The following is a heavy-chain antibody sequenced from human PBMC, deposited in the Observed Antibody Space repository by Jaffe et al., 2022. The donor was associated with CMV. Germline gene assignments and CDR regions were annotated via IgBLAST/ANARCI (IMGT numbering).Heavy chain of an antibody. D-gene: IGHD4-17*01. J-gene: IGHJ5*02. V-gene: IGHV4-59*01. CDR2: VYYSGTN. CDR3: ARDFAGYGDYFGWLDP. CDR1: GASISSYY. Sequence: QVQLQESGPGLVKPSETLSLTCTVSGASISSYYWSWIRQSPGKGLEWIGYVYYSGTNNFNFSPSLKSRVTISVDRSKNSFSLKLSSVTAADTAMYYCARDFAGYGDYFGWLDPWGQGTLVTVSS.